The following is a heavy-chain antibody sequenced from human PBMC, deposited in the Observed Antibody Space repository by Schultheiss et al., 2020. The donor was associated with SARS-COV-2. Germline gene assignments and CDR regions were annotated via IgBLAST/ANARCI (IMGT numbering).Heavy chain of an antibody. D-gene: IGHD6-13*01. V-gene: IGHV1-69*13. CDR3: ARDKVGIAAAGIDYYYYGMDV. CDR1: GGTFSSYA. Sequence: SVKVSCKASGGTFSSYAINWVRQAPGQGLEWMGGIIPIFGTANYAQKFQGRVTITADESTSTAYMELSSLRSEDTAVYYCARDKVGIAAAGIDYYYYGMDVWGQGTTVTVSS. CDR2: IIPIFGTA. J-gene: IGHJ6*02.